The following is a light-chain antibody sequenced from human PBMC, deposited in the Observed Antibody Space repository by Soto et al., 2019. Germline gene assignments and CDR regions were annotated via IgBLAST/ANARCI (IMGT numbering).Light chain of an antibody. CDR2: GAS. Sequence: EVVMTQSPATLSVSPGERGTLSCRASQSVRSHLAWYQQKPGQAPSLLIFGASTRATGVPDRFSGGESGTEFTLTISSLQSEDVAVYFCQQYNDWPRTFGGGTRVEIK. J-gene: IGKJ4*01. CDR1: QSVRSH. CDR3: QQYNDWPRT. V-gene: IGKV3-15*01.